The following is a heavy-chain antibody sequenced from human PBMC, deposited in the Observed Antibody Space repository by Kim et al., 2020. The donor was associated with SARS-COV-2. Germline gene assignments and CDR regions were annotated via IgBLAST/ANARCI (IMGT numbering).Heavy chain of an antibody. Sequence: SRSTNYTPSLARRVSISLDTSKKQVALKLTSVNAADTAVYYCARVFRGMDVWGQGTTVTVSS. J-gene: IGHJ6*02. V-gene: IGHV4-59*01. D-gene: IGHD3-16*01. CDR2: SRST. CDR3: ARVFRGMDV.